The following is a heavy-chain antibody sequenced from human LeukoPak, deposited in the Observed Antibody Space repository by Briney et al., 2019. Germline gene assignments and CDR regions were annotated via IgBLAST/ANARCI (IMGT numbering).Heavy chain of an antibody. CDR2: IHYSGST. CDR3: WRPHCSNSVCSSSRVDF. CDR1: GGSMTSNNYY. J-gene: IGHJ4*02. V-gene: IGHV4-39*01. Sequence: SETLSLTCTVSGGSMTSNNYYWGWIRLPPGKGLEWIGNIHYSGSTYYSPSLKNRVTISVDTSKNQFSLRLKSVTAADTAVYYCWRPHCSNSVCSSSRVDFWGQGTLVTVSS. D-gene: IGHD2-8*01.